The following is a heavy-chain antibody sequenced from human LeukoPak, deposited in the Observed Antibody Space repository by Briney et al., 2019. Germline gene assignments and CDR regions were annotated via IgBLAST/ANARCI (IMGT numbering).Heavy chain of an antibody. CDR1: GFTFSRYT. D-gene: IGHD6-19*01. Sequence: PGGSLRLSCVASGFTFSRYTMHWVRQTPGKGLEWVAVISLDRVTTFYADSVKGRFTISRDNAKNSLYLQMNSLRAEDTAVYYCARVSSGWYAALFDYWGQGTLVTVSS. CDR2: ISLDRVTT. J-gene: IGHJ4*02. V-gene: IGHV3-30-3*01. CDR3: ARVSSGWYAALFDY.